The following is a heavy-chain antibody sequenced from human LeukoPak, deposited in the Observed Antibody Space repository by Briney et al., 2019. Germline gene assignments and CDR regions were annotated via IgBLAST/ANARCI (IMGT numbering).Heavy chain of an antibody. CDR1: GFSFSYHG. Sequence: PGGSLRLSCVASGFSFSYHGMNWVRLAPGKGLEWVSAISGSGGSTYYADSVKGRFTISRDNSKNTLYLQMNSLRAEDTAVYYCAKGDLAYCGGDCFVFNYWGQGTLVTVSP. V-gene: IGHV3-23*01. CDR2: ISGSGGST. CDR3: AKGDLAYCGGDCFVFNY. J-gene: IGHJ4*02. D-gene: IGHD2-21*02.